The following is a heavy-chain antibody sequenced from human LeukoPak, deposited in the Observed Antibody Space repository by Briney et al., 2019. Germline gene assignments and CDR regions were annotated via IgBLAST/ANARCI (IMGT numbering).Heavy chain of an antibody. J-gene: IGHJ4*02. Sequence: PSETPSLTCTVSGYSVSSGYYWGWIRQPPGKGLEWIGSIYHSGSTYYNPSLKSRVTISVDTSKNQFSLKLSSVTAADTAVYYCARGGATVIWDYFDYWGQGTLVTVSS. D-gene: IGHD1-26*01. CDR2: IYHSGST. V-gene: IGHV4-38-2*02. CDR3: ARGGATVIWDYFDY. CDR1: GYSVSSGYY.